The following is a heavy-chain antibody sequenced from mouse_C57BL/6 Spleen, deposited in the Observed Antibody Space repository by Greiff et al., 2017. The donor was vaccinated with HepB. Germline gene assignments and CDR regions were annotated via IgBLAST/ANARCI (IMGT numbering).Heavy chain of an antibody. Sequence: VKLQESGAELARPGASVKMSCKASGYTFTSYTMHWVKQRPGQGLEWIGYINPSSGYTKYNQKFKDKATLTADKSSSTAYMQLSSLTSEDSAVYYCARYYYEYDVGAMDYWGQGTSVTVSS. D-gene: IGHD2-4*01. J-gene: IGHJ4*01. CDR1: GYTFTSYT. CDR2: INPSSGYT. CDR3: ARYYYEYDVGAMDY. V-gene: IGHV1-4*01.